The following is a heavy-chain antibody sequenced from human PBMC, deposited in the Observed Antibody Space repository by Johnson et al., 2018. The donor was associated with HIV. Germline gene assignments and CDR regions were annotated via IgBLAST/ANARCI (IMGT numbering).Heavy chain of an antibody. D-gene: IGHD6-19*01. V-gene: IGHV3-23*04. Sequence: VQLVESGGGLVQPGGSLRLSCAASGFTFSSYAMSWVRQAPGKGLEWVSAISGSGGSTYYADSVKGRFTISRDNGKDSVYLQMSSLRPEDTAVYFCVRWGSGWSAFDIWGQGTMGTVSS. CDR3: VRWGSGWSAFDI. CDR2: ISGSGGST. J-gene: IGHJ3*02. CDR1: GFTFSSYA.